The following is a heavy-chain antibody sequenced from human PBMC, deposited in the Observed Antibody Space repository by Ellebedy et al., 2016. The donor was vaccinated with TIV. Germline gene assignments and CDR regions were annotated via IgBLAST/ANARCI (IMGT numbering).Heavy chain of an antibody. V-gene: IGHV1-69*13. CDR3: ARGLMIGGVSLPNGMDV. CDR1: GGTFSNYD. CDR2: IIPSIGAA. Sequence: AASVKVSCKASGGTFSNYDFSWVRQGPGQRLEWMGGIIPSIGAASYAQGFRGRVTITADETTKTTYMEVGSLRSDDTAVYYCARGLMIGGVSLPNGMDVWGQGTTVTVSS. J-gene: IGHJ6*02. D-gene: IGHD3-16*01.